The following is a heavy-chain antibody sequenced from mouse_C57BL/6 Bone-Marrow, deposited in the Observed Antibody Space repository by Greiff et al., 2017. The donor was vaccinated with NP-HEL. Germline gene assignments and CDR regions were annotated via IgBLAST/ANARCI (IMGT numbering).Heavy chain of an antibody. CDR1: GYTFTTYP. Sequence: VMLVESGAELVKPGASVKMSCKASGYTFTTYPIEWVKQNHGKSLEWIGNFHPYNDDTEYNEKFKKKATLTVEKSSSTVYLELSRLTSDDSSVYYCARGGNYWYYFDYWGQGTTLTVSS. V-gene: IGHV1-47*01. J-gene: IGHJ2*01. CDR3: ARGGNYWYYFDY. CDR2: FHPYNDDT. D-gene: IGHD2-1*01.